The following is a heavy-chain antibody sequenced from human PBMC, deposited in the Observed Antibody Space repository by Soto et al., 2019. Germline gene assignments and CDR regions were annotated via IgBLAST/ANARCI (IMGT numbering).Heavy chain of an antibody. J-gene: IGHJ4*02. CDR2: IYHSGGT. CDR1: GGSISSSNW. D-gene: IGHD6-19*01. V-gene: IGHV4-4*02. CDR3: ARINNSAWQPTDY. Sequence: QVQLQESGPGLVKPSGTLSLTCAVSGGSISSSNWWSWVLQSPGKGLEGIGDIYHSGGTNYNPSLKSRVTTSVDKSKNQFSLKLRSVPAADTAVYYCARINNSAWQPTDYWGQGTLVTVSS.